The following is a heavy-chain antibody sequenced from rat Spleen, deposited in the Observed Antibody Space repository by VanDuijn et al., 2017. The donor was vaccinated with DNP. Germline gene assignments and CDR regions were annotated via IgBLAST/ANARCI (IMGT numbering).Heavy chain of an antibody. CDR2: IIYDGSST. D-gene: IGHD1-12*01. CDR3: ARHRTIMPYYYAMDA. J-gene: IGHJ4*01. CDR1: GFTFSDYA. V-gene: IGHV5-17*01. Sequence: EVQLVESGGGLVQPGRSLKVSCAASGFTFSDYAMAWVRQAPKKGLEWVATIIYDGSSTYYRDSVKGRFTISRDNAKSTLYLQVDSLRSEDTATYYCARHRTIMPYYYAMDAWGQGASVTVSS.